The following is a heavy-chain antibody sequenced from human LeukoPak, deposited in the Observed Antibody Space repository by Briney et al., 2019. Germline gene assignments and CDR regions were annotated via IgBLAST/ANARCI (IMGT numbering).Heavy chain of an antibody. CDR1: GFTFNNAW. Sequence: GGSPRLSCAASGFTFNNAWMSWVRQAPGKGPEWIGRIKSDGGTTDYAAPVKGRFSISRDDSKNTLYLQMNSLKAEDTAVYYCTTDLGDYGDYVRCWGQGTLVTVSS. CDR3: TTDLGDYGDYVRC. D-gene: IGHD4-17*01. CDR2: IKSDGGTT. V-gene: IGHV3-15*01. J-gene: IGHJ4*02.